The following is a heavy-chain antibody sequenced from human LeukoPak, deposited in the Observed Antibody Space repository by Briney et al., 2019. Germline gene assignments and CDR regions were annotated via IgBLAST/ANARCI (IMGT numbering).Heavy chain of an antibody. CDR3: ARQPGGTAAFDI. V-gene: IGHV4-59*08. J-gene: IGHJ3*02. D-gene: IGHD1-14*01. Sequence: SETLSLTCTVSGGSINSYYWIWIRQPPGKGLEWIGYISYTGGETNYNPSLKSRLTISVDTSKNQFSLMLTSVTAADTAVYYCARQPGGTAAFDIWAQGTMVTVSS. CDR1: GGSINSYY. CDR2: ISYTGGET.